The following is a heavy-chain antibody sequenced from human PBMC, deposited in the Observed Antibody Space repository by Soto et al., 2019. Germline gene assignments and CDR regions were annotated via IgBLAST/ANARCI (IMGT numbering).Heavy chain of an antibody. CDR1: GFTFSSYA. V-gene: IGHV3-30-3*01. J-gene: IGHJ5*02. Sequence: QVQLVESGGGVVQPGRSLRLSCAASGFTFSSYAMHWVRQAPGKGLEWVAVISYDGSNKYYADSVKGRFTIPRDNSKNTLYLQMNSLRAEDTAVYYCAREEWYHWFDPWGQGTLVTVSS. D-gene: IGHD3-3*01. CDR3: AREEWYHWFDP. CDR2: ISYDGSNK.